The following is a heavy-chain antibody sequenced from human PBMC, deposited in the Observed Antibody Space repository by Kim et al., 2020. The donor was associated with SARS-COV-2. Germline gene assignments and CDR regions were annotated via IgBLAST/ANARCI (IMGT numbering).Heavy chain of an antibody. J-gene: IGHJ3*02. CDR3: ARVAQMKPMWGAFDI. V-gene: IGHV3-7*01. CDR1: GFTFSSYW. Sequence: GGSLRLSCAASGFTFSSYWMSWVRQAPGKGLEWVANIKQDGSEKYYVDSVKGRFTISRDNAKNSLYLQMNSLRAEDTAVYYCARVAQMKPMWGAFDIWGQGTMVTVSS. CDR2: IKQDGSEK. D-gene: IGHD1-26*01.